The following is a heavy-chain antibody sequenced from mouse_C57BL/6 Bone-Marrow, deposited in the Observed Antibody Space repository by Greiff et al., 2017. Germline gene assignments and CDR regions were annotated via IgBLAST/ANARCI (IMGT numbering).Heavy chain of an antibody. CDR2: INPNNGGT. J-gene: IGHJ2*01. V-gene: IGHV1-22*01. CDR1: GYTFTDYN. Sequence: VQLQQSGPELVKPGASVKMSCKASGYTFTDYNMHWVKQSHGKSLEWIGYINPNNGGTSYNQKFKGKATLTVNKSSSTAYMELRSLTSEDSAVYYCASGNYDFYFDYWGQGTTLTVSS. D-gene: IGHD2-4*01. CDR3: ASGNYDFYFDY.